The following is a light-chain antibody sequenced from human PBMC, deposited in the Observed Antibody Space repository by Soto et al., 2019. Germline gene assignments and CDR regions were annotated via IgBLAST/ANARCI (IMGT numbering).Light chain of an antibody. CDR1: QSIITY. CDR2: GAV. V-gene: IGKV1-39*01. J-gene: IGKJ5*01. Sequence: QMNQSPSSLSAYVGDTVSITCRASQSIITYLNWYQQKPGKAPELLIYGAVTLQSGVPSRFSGSGSGTHFTLTISSLQPEDFATYYCQQSYITPRTFCQGTRLEIK. CDR3: QQSYITPRT.